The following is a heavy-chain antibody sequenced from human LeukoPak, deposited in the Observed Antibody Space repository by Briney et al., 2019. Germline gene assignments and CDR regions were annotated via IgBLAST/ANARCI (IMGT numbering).Heavy chain of an antibody. D-gene: IGHD5-18*01. CDR3: ARHAADTAMVTSGWFDP. Sequence: SETLSLTCTVSGGSISSYYWSWIRQPPGKGLEWIGYIYYSGSTNYNPSLKSRVTISVDTSKNQFSLKLSSVTAADTAVYYCARHAADTAMVTSGWFDPWGQGTLVTVSS. J-gene: IGHJ5*02. V-gene: IGHV4-59*08. CDR1: GGSISSYY. CDR2: IYYSGST.